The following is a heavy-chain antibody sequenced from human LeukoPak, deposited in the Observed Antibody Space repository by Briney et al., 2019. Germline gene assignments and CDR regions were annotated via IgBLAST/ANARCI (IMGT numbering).Heavy chain of an antibody. Sequence: PSETLSLTCSFSGASISTFHWTWFRQPAGRGLEWIGLIYSSGSTLLNPSLKNRVAMSVDLTKNQLSLKLTSVTAADTAMYFCARKDGDYWGRGTLVTVSS. CDR3: ARKDGDY. CDR1: GASISTFH. CDR2: IYSSGST. J-gene: IGHJ4*02. V-gene: IGHV4-4*07.